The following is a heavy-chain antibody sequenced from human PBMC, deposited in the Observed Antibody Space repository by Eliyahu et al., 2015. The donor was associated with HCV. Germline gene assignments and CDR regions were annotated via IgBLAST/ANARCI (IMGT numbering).Heavy chain of an antibody. V-gene: IGHV3-23*01. J-gene: IGHJ4*02. D-gene: IGHD3-3*01. CDR1: GFTFXXXA. Sequence: EVQLLESGGGLVQPGGSLRLSCAASGFTFXXXAMXWVRQAPGKGXEWVSSISGSGGRIFYADSVKGRFTISRDNSKNTLYLQMNSLRAEDTAVYFCAKGPVYDFWTGQPYYFDYWGQGTLVTVSS. CDR3: AKGPVYDFWTGQPYYFDY. CDR2: ISGSGGRI.